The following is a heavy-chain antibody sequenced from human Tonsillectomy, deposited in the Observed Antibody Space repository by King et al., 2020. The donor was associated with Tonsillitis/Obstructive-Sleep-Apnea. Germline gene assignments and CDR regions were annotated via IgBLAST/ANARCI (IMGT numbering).Heavy chain of an antibody. J-gene: IGHJ3*02. Sequence: VQLVQSGAEVKKPGESLKISCEGSGYIFINYWIGWVRQMPGKGLEWMGIIYPGDSDTRYNPSFQGQVTISAGKSISTAYLQWSSLKASDTAMYYCARAYNDFWTGYVNAFDIWGQGTMVTVSS. V-gene: IGHV5-51*01. D-gene: IGHD3-3*01. CDR2: IYPGDSDT. CDR3: ARAYNDFWTGYVNAFDI. CDR1: GYIFINYW.